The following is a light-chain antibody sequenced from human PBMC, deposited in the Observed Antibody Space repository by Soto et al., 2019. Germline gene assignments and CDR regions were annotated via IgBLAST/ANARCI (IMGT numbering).Light chain of an antibody. CDR2: LEGSGSY. CDR3: ETWDSNTRV. Sequence: QSVLTQSSSASASLGSSVKLTCTLSSGHTSYIIAWHQQQPGKAPRYLMKLEGSGSYNKGSGVPDRFSGSSSGADRYLTISNVQSEDEAEYYCETWDSNTRVFGGGTQLTVL. V-gene: IGLV4-60*03. J-gene: IGLJ7*01. CDR1: SGHTSYI.